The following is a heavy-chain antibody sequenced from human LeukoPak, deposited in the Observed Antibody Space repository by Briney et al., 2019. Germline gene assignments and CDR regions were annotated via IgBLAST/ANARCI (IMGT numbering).Heavy chain of an antibody. CDR2: ISGSGGST. Sequence: PGGSLRLSCAASGFTFSSNWMHWVRQAPGKGLEWVSAISGSGGSTYYADSVKGRFTISRDNSKNTLYLQMNSLRAEDAAVYYCAKRPRGFGVVIPYYFDYWGQGTLVTVSS. CDR3: AKRPRGFGVVIPYYFDY. CDR1: GFTFSSNW. V-gene: IGHV3-23*01. D-gene: IGHD3-3*01. J-gene: IGHJ4*02.